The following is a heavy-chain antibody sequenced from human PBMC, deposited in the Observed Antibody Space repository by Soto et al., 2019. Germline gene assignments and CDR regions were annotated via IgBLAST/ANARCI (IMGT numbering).Heavy chain of an antibody. D-gene: IGHD1-1*01. J-gene: IGHJ5*02. CDR3: AKDPQYIGWFDP. Sequence: GGSLRLSCAASGFTFGAFAMAWVRQRPGNGLEWVSSLSGGGGSTYYADSVKGRFTISRDNSKNTLYLQMNSLRAEDTAVYYCAKDPQYIGWFDPWGQGTLVTVSS. V-gene: IGHV3-23*01. CDR1: GFTFGAFA. CDR2: LSGGGGST.